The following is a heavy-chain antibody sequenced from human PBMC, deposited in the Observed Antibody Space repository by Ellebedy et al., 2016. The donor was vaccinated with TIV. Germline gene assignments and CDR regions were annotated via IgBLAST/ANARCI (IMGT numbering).Heavy chain of an antibody. J-gene: IGHJ4*02. Sequence: MPSETLSLTCTVSGVSISSSSYQWGWIRQPPGKGLEWIGSISFSGSTYYNPSLKSCATISVETSKNQLSLKLNSATAADTAVYYCASRYDSSGDYYNPFDFWGQGTLVTVSS. D-gene: IGHD3-22*01. CDR3: ASRYDSSGDYYNPFDF. V-gene: IGHV4-39*01. CDR1: GVSISSSSYQ. CDR2: ISFSGST.